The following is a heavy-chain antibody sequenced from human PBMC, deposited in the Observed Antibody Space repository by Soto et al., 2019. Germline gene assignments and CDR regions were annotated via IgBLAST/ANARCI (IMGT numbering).Heavy chain of an antibody. Sequence: ASVKVSCKASGYTFTSYDINWVRQTTGQGLEWMGWMNPNSGNTGYAQKFQGRVTMTRNTSISTAYMELSSLRSEDTAVYYCARQHPYYDFWSSYYTDAFDIWGQGTMVTVSS. D-gene: IGHD3-3*01. J-gene: IGHJ3*02. CDR3: ARQHPYYDFWSSYYTDAFDI. CDR1: GYTFTSYD. V-gene: IGHV1-8*01. CDR2: MNPNSGNT.